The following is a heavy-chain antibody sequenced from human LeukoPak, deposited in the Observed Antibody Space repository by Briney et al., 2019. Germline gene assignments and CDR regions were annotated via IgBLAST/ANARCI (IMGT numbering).Heavy chain of an antibody. J-gene: IGHJ4*02. Sequence: VGALRLSCAASGCTFSIYVMDWVRQEHHKGTEWGAVISHEGGNKYYANSVKGPFASSRDNSKNTLYLQMTSLRAEGTAVYYCAKDTNTAMVNNYFDYWGQGPLVTVSS. V-gene: IGHV3-30*18. D-gene: IGHD5-18*01. CDR2: ISHEGGNK. CDR1: GCTFSIYV. CDR3: AKDTNTAMVNNYFDY.